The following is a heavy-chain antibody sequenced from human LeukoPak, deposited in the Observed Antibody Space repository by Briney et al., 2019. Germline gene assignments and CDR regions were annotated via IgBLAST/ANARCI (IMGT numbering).Heavy chain of an antibody. Sequence: ASVKVSCKASRYTFTSYGINWVRQAPGQGLEWMGWISVYNGDTNYAEKFQGRVTMNTDKSTNTAYMELRSVGSDDADVYYCARDRVDSLDYWAQGTLITVTS. V-gene: IGHV1-18*01. CDR1: RYTFTSYG. J-gene: IGHJ4*02. CDR3: ARDRVDSLDY. D-gene: IGHD3-3*01. CDR2: ISVYNGDT.